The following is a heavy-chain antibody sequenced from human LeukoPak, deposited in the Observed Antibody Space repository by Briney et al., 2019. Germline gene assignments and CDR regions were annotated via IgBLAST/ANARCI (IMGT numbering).Heavy chain of an antibody. CDR2: IYPGDSDT. Sequence: KVGESLKISCRVSGFSFSSYWIGWVRQMPGKGLEWMGIIYPGDSDTRYSPSFQGQVTISADKSISTAYLQWSSLKASDTAMYYCARPNYYDSSGYLRVDYWGQGTLVTVSS. CDR1: GFSFSSYW. J-gene: IGHJ4*02. D-gene: IGHD3-22*01. CDR3: ARPNYYDSSGYLRVDY. V-gene: IGHV5-51*01.